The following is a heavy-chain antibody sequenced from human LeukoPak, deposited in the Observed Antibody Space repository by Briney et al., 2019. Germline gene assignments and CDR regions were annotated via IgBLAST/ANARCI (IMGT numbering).Heavy chain of an antibody. CDR3: ARAGTGDRSAVFDY. CDR1: GGPFSGYY. V-gene: IGHV4-34*01. D-gene: IGHD7-27*01. J-gene: IGHJ4*02. CDR2: INHNGYT. Sequence: SETLSLTCAVSGGPFSGYYWNWIRQPPGKGLEWIWEINHNGYTNYNPSLESRVTISVDTSKNQFSLKVYSLTAADTAVYFCARAGTGDRSAVFDYWGQEILVTVSS.